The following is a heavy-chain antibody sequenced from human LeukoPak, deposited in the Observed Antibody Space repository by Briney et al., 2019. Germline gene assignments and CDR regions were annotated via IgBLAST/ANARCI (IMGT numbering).Heavy chain of an antibody. CDR3: ARGTPEAD. CDR1: GGSISSGGYY. CDR2: IYHSGST. V-gene: IGHV4-30-2*01. D-gene: IGHD1-14*01. Sequence: SSETLSLTCTVSGGSISSGGYYWSWIRQPPGKGLEWIGYIYHSGSTYYNPSLKSRVTISVDRSKNQFSLKLSSVTAADTAVYYCARGTPEADWGQGTLVTVSS. J-gene: IGHJ4*02.